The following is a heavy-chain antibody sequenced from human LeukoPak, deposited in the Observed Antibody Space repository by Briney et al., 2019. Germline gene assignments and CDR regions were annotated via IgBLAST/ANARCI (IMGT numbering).Heavy chain of an antibody. J-gene: IGHJ4*02. CDR2: IWYDGSNK. D-gene: IGHD2-15*01. V-gene: IGHV3-33*01. CDR1: GFTYSSYG. Sequence: GGSLRLSCAASGFTYSSYGMHWVRQAPGKGLEWVAVIWYDGSNKYYADSVKGRFTISRDNSKNTLYLQMNSLRAEDMAMYYCAAYCSGGGCWGQGTLVTVSS. CDR3: AAYCSGGGC.